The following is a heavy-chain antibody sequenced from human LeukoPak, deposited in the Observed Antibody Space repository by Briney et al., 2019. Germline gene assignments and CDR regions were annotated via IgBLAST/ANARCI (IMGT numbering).Heavy chain of an antibody. J-gene: IGHJ4*02. V-gene: IGHV3-11*05. D-gene: IGHD2-2*01. CDR1: GFTFSDYY. CDR3: ARENGTSTTFHY. Sequence: GGSLRLSCAASGFTFSDYYMNWVRQAPGKGLEWVSYISSTSSYTNYADSVKGRFTISRDNAKNSLYLQLNSLRAEDTAVYYCARENGTSTTFHYWGQGTLVTVSS. CDR2: ISSTSSYT.